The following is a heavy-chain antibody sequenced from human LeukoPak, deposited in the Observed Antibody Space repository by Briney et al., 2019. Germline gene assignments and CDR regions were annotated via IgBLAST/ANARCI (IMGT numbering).Heavy chain of an antibody. CDR3: ARDLEGYCSSTSCYRGIDWFDP. CDR2: IIPIFGTA. V-gene: IGHV1-69*13. Sequence: ASVKVSCTASGGTFSSYAISWVRQAPGQGLEWMGGIIPIFGTANYAQKFQGRVTITADESTSTAYVELSSLRSEDTAVYYCARDLEGYCSSTSCYRGIDWFDPWGQGTLVTVSS. CDR1: GGTFSSYA. D-gene: IGHD2-2*02. J-gene: IGHJ5*02.